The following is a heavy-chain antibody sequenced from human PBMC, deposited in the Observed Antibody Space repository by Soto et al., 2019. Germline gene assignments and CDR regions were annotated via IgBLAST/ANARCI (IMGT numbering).Heavy chain of an antibody. CDR3: ARGGDSSGYYSWFDP. Sequence: PSETLSLTCTVSGGSISSGDYYWSWIRQPPGKGLEWIGYIYYSGSTYYNPSLKSRVTISVDTSKNQFSLKLSSVTAADTAVYYCARGGDSSGYYSWFDPWGQGTLVTVSS. CDR1: GGSISSGDYY. V-gene: IGHV4-30-4*01. J-gene: IGHJ5*02. D-gene: IGHD3-22*01. CDR2: IYYSGST.